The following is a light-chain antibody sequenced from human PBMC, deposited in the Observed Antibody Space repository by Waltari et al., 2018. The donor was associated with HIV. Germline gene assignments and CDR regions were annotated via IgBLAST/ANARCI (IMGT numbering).Light chain of an antibody. CDR3: SSYAGDSTVV. Sequence: QSALTQPLSASGSPGQSVAISCTGTSSDVGGYEYVSWYQHHPGKAPKLILYDVTKRPSGVPDRFSGSKSGSTASLTVSGLQAEDEADYYCSSYAGDSTVVFGGGTKLTVL. J-gene: IGLJ2*01. CDR2: DVT. V-gene: IGLV2-8*01. CDR1: SSDVGGYEY.